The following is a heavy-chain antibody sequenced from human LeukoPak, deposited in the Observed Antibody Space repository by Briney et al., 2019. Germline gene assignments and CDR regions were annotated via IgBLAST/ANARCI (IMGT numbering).Heavy chain of an antibody. V-gene: IGHV1-69*13. J-gene: IGHJ5*02. CDR2: IIPIFGTA. D-gene: IGHD2-2*02. Sequence: SVKVSCKASGGTFSSYAISWVRQAPGQGLEWMGGIIPIFGTANYAQKFQGRVTITADESTSTAYMELSSLRSEDTAVYYCARDREDIVVVPAAIGASWFNPWGQGTLVTVSS. CDR3: ARDREDIVVVPAAIGASWFNP. CDR1: GGTFSSYA.